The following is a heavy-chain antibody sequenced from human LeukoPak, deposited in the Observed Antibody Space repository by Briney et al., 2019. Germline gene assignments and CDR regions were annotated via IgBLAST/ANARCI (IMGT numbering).Heavy chain of an antibody. CDR2: IYTSGST. Sequence: PSETLPLTCTVSGGSISSYYWSWIRQPAGKGLKWIGRIYTSGSTNYSPSLKSRVTMSVDTSKNQFSLKLSSVTAADTAVYYCARSSSGSAFDIWGQGTMVTVSS. J-gene: IGHJ3*02. CDR1: GGSISSYY. CDR3: ARSSSGSAFDI. V-gene: IGHV4-4*07. D-gene: IGHD6-19*01.